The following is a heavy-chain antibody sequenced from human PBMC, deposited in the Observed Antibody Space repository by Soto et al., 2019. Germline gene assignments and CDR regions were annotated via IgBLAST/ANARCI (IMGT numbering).Heavy chain of an antibody. D-gene: IGHD3-16*01. V-gene: IGHV5-51*01. J-gene: IGHJ4*02. CDR1: GYSFTKYW. Sequence: PGESLKISCETSGYSFTKYWIGWVRQMPERGLEWMAIIYPGDSDTRYSPSFQGQVTISVDKSNNSTYLQWSSLKASDTAIYYCARHGVGSRIDHWGQGTLVTVSS. CDR3: ARHGVGSRIDH. CDR2: IYPGDSDT.